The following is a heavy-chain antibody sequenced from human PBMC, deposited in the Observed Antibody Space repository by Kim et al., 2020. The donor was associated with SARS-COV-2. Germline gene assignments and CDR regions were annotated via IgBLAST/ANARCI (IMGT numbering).Heavy chain of an antibody. CDR3: ARGMIYYYGSGSPPDY. V-gene: IGHV4-61*01. CDR1: GGSVSSGSYY. CDR2: IYYSGST. Sequence: SETLSLTCTVSGGSVSSGSYYWSWFRQPPGKGLEWIGYIYYSGSTNYDTSLKSRVTISIETSKNQFSLKLSSVTAADSAVYYCARGMIYYYGSGSPPDYWGQGIMVTVSS. D-gene: IGHD3-10*01. J-gene: IGHJ4*02.